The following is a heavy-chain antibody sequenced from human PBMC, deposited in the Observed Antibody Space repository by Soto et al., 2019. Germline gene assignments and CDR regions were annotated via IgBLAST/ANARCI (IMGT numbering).Heavy chain of an antibody. D-gene: IGHD6-13*01. Sequence: PGGSMRLSCAASGFTFSSYEMNWVRQAPGKGLEWVSYISSSGSTIYYADSVKGRFTISRDNAKNSLYLQMNSLRAEDTAVYYCARDSGIAAGGFDPWGQGTLVTVSS. J-gene: IGHJ5*02. CDR2: ISSSGSTI. V-gene: IGHV3-48*03. CDR1: GFTFSSYE. CDR3: ARDSGIAAGGFDP.